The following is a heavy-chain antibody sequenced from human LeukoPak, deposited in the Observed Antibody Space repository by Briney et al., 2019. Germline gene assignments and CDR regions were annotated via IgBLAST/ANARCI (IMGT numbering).Heavy chain of an antibody. J-gene: IGHJ6*04. V-gene: IGHV3-30*04. Sequence: PGGSLRLSCAASGFTFSSYAMHWVRQAPGKGLEWVAVISYDGSNKYYADSVKGRFTISRDNSKNTLYLQMNSLRAEDTAVYYCARGRNAYYYYGMDVWGKGTTVTVPS. CDR1: GFTFSSYA. CDR3: ARGRNAYYYYGMDV. CDR2: ISYDGSNK.